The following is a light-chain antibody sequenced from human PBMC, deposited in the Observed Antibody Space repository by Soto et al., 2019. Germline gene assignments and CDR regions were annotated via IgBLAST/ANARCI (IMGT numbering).Light chain of an antibody. CDR1: QDISNY. J-gene: IGKJ2*01. CDR3: KQYDNLPYT. V-gene: IGKV1-33*01. Sequence: DIQMTQSPSSLSASVGDRVTITCQASQDISNYLNWYQQKPGKATRLLIYDASNLETGVPSRFSGSGSGTDFTFTISSLQPEDIATYYCKQYDNLPYTFGQGTKREIK. CDR2: DAS.